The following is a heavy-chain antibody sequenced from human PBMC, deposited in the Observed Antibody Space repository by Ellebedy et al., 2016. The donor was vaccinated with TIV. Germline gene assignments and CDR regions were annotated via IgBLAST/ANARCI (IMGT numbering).Heavy chain of an antibody. Sequence: GGSLRLSXAASGFTFRSYWMSWVRQDPGKGLEWVANIKQDGSEKYYVDSVKGRFTISRDNAKDSLYLQMNSLRGEDTALYYCVRLPGYSSGWYYFDYWGQGTLVTVSS. CDR2: IKQDGSEK. CDR3: VRLPGYSSGWYYFDY. CDR1: GFTFRSYW. D-gene: IGHD6-19*01. V-gene: IGHV3-7*01. J-gene: IGHJ4*02.